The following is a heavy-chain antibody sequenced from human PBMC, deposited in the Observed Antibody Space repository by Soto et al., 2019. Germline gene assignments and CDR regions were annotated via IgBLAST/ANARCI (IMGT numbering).Heavy chain of an antibody. CDR2: LSWNSGSI. Sequence: GGTLRLSCAASGFTLDDYAMHWVRQAPGKGLERVSGLSWNSGSIGYADSVKGRFTISRDNAKNSLYLQMNSLRAEDTALYSCAKEIVARMRAPWEAFDIWGQGTMVTVSS. J-gene: IGHJ3*02. CDR3: AKEIVARMRAPWEAFDI. D-gene: IGHD5-12*01. V-gene: IGHV3-9*01. CDR1: GFTLDDYA.